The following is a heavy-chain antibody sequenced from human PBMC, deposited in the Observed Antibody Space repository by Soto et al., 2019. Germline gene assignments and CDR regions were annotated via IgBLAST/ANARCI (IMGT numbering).Heavy chain of an antibody. CDR2: ISAYNGNT. CDR1: GYTFTSYG. Sequence: ASVKVSCKASGYTFTSYGISWVRQAPGQGLEWMGWISAYNGNTNYAQKLQGRVTMTTDTSTSTAYMELRSLRSDDTAVYYCARVSMAIFGVAVLSDYWGQGTLVTVSS. D-gene: IGHD3-3*01. V-gene: IGHV1-18*01. CDR3: ARVSMAIFGVAVLSDY. J-gene: IGHJ4*02.